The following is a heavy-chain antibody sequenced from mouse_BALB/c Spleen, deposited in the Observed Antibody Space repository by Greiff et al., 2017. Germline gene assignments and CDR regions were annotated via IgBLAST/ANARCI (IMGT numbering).Heavy chain of an antibody. CDR1: GFTFSSYA. CDR3: ASQGWFAY. Sequence: EVHLVESGGGLVKPGGSLKLSCAASGFTFSSYAMSWVRQTPEKRLEWVASISSGGSTYYPDSVKGRFTISRDNARNILYLQMSSLRSEDTAMYYCASQGWFAYWGQGTLVTVSA. V-gene: IGHV5-6-5*01. CDR2: ISSGGST. J-gene: IGHJ3*01.